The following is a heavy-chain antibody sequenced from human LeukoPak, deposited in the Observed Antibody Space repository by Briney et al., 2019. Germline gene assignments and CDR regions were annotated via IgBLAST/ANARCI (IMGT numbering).Heavy chain of an antibody. D-gene: IGHD3-16*02. CDR1: GGSFSGYY. V-gene: IGHV4-34*01. CDR2: INHSGST. J-gene: IGHJ4*02. Sequence: PSETLSLTCAVYGGSFSGYYWSWIRQPPGKGLEWIGEINHSGSTNYNPSLKSRVTISVDTSKNQFSLKLSSVTAADTAVYYCASLTGYDYVWGSYRTRAFDYWGQGTLVTVSS. CDR3: ASLTGYDYVWGSYRTRAFDY.